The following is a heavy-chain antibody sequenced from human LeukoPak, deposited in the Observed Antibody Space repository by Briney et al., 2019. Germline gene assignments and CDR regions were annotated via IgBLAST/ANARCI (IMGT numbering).Heavy chain of an antibody. V-gene: IGHV3-7*01. CDR1: GFTFSSHR. CDR2: VKKDGSEK. CDR3: ARDLSGVTGYTYGRGIDY. Sequence: GGSLRLSCAASGFTFSSHRMSWVRQAPGKGLEWVANVKKDGSEKYYVDSVKGRFTISRDNAKPSLYLQMNSLRAEDTAVYYCARDLSGVTGYTYGRGIDYWGQGTLVTVSS. J-gene: IGHJ4*02. D-gene: IGHD5-18*01.